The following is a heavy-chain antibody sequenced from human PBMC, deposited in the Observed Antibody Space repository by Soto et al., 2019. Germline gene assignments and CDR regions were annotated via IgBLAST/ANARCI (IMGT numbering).Heavy chain of an antibody. Sequence: EVQLVESGGGLVQPGGSLRLSCAASGFTFSSYEMNWVRQAPGKGLEWVSYISSSGSTIYYADSVKGRFTISRDNAKNSLYLQMTSLRAEDTAVYYCARDHPVGHLVGATRFDYWGQGPLVTVSS. V-gene: IGHV3-48*03. D-gene: IGHD1-26*01. CDR1: GFTFSSYE. J-gene: IGHJ4*02. CDR2: ISSSGSTI. CDR3: ARDHPVGHLVGATRFDY.